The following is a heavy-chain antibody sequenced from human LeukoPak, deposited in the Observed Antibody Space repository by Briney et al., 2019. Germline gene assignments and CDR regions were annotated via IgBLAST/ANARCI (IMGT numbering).Heavy chain of an antibody. CDR1: GFTFSSYG. CDR2: ISYDGSNK. D-gene: IGHD6-13*01. J-gene: IGHJ4*02. CDR3: AKDVSAAGTFDC. V-gene: IGHV3-30*18. Sequence: PGGSLRLSCAASGFTFSSYGMHWVRQAPGKGLEWVAVISYDGSNKYYADSVKGRFTISRDNSKNTLYLQMNSLRAEDTAVYYCAKDVSAAGTFDCWGQGTLVTVSS.